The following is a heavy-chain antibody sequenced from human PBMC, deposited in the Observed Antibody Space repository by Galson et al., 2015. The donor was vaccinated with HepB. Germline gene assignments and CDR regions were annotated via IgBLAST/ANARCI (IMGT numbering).Heavy chain of an antibody. Sequence: SLRLCCAASGFTFSSYAMSWVRQAPGKGLEWVSAIRGSGGSTYYADSVKGRFTISRDNSKNTLYLQMSSLRAEDTAVYYCAKMSWELPPRYFDYWGQGTLVTVSS. CDR3: AKMSWELPPRYFDY. CDR1: GFTFSSYA. D-gene: IGHD1-26*01. CDR2: IRGSGGST. V-gene: IGHV3-23*01. J-gene: IGHJ4*02.